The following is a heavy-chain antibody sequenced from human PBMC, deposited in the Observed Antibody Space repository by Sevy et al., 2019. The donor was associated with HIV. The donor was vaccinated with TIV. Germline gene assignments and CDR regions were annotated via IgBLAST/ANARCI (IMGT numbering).Heavy chain of an antibody. CDR2: GSSSSSEI. Sequence: GGSLRLSCVASGFIFRDRYMSWIRQATGKGLEWVSFGSSSSSEIHYAASVKGRSTVSRDNAKNSWYLQMNSLRAEDTAVYYCSGDFMPVASAGTGALGVWGQGTAVTVSS. CDR1: GFIFRDRY. J-gene: IGHJ6*02. D-gene: IGHD6-13*01. V-gene: IGHV3-11*01. CDR3: SGDFMPVASAGTGALGV.